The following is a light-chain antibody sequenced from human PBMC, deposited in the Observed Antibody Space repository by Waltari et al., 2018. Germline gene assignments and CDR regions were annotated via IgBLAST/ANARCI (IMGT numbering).Light chain of an antibody. J-gene: IGLJ1*01. CDR3: CSYAGSSTYV. V-gene: IGLV2-23*01. CDR2: EGS. Sequence: SPLTQPASVSGSPRQSITISCTGTSSDVGSYNLVSWYQQHPGKAPKLMIYEGSKRPSGVSNRFSGSKSGNTASLTISGLQAEDEADYYCCSYAGSSTYVFGTGTKVTVL. CDR1: SSDVGSYNL.